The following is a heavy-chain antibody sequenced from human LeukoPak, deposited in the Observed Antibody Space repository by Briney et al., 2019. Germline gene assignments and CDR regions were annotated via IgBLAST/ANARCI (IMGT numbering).Heavy chain of an antibody. D-gene: IGHD3-10*01. V-gene: IGHV3-23*01. CDR3: AKYLTILTPRNRSYYFDC. J-gene: IGHJ4*02. CDR1: GFTFSSLP. CDR2: ISGSGGTT. Sequence: GGSLRLFCKVCGFTFSSLPMSWVRQSRGKGLEWFLAISGSGGTTYYAESVKGRFTISRDNSKNTLYLQMNSLRAEDTAVYYCAKYLTILTPRNRSYYFDCWGQGSLVTVPS.